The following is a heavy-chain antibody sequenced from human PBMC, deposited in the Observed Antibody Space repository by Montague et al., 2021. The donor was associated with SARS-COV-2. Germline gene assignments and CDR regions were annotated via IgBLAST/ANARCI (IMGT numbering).Heavy chain of an antibody. V-gene: IGHV4-59*11. CDR2: FDHAGTK. CDR3: ARSGGVPMY. CDR1: GGSIRSHL. D-gene: IGHD3-10*01. J-gene: IGHJ4*02. Sequence: SETLSLTCTVSGGSIRSHLWSWIRQSPGKGLEWIGYFDHAGTKKYNPSLKTRVTISVDTSKNQFSLRLTSVTTADTAIYYCARSGGVPMYWGQGSLVTVSS.